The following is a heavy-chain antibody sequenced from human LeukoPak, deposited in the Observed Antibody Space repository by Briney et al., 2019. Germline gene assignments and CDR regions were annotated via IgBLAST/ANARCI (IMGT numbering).Heavy chain of an antibody. CDR2: INQCGCS. D-gene: IGHD6-13*01. CDR3: ATIAARGGWYYYYYRYV. CDR1: GESFSGYY. Sequence: SETLSLTCAVYGESFSGYYWRWIRQPPGKGVEWMGEINQCGCSYYNPPLNSQVTISVDTSKHQFFLVLTSEPAADRAVYYCATIAARGGWYYYYYRYVWLRATT. V-gene: IGHV4-34*01. J-gene: IGHJ6*03.